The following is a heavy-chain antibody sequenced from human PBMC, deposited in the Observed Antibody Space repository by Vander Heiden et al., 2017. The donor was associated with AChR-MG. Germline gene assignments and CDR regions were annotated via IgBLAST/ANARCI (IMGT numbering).Heavy chain of an antibody. Sequence: EVQLVESGGGLVKPGGSLRVACAASGFTFNSYTLPSFRPAPGKGLEWVSSISSTSSSIYYADSGRGRFTISRDNAKNSLYLQMNSLRAEDTALYYCARYISSGPKVALDYWGQGTLVTVSS. CDR1: GFTFNSYT. D-gene: IGHD3-22*01. CDR3: ARYISSGPKVALDY. V-gene: IGHV3-21*02. J-gene: IGHJ4*02. CDR2: ISSTSSSI.